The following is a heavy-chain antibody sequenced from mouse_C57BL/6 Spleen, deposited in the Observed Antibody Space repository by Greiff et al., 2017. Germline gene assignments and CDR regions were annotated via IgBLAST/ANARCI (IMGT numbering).Heavy chain of an antibody. CDR1: GFTFSDFY. V-gene: IGHV7-1*01. CDR3: ARDLNWEGYFDV. CDR2: SRNKANDYTT. D-gene: IGHD4-1*01. Sequence: DVKLVESGGGLVQSGRSLRLSCATSGFTFSDFYMEWVRQAPGKGLEWIAASRNKANDYTTEYSASVKGRFIVSRDTSQSILYLQMNALRAEDTAIYYCARDLNWEGYFDVWGTGTTVTVSS. J-gene: IGHJ1*03.